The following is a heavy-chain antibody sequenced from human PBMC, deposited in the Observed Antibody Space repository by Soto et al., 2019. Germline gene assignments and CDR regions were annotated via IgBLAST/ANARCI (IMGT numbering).Heavy chain of an antibody. J-gene: IGHJ5*02. CDR1: GYTFTNYY. V-gene: IGHV1-46*03. D-gene: IGHD4-17*01. CDR2: INPGGDST. CDR3: TRGGMTTVVTSTFDP. Sequence: QVQLVQSGAEVKKPGASVKVSCKASGYTFTNYYLHWVRQAPGQGLEWMGIINPGGDSTNYAQKFKVRVTMTRDTSTSPVYMELSSMRSEDTGVYYCTRGGMTTVVTSTFDPWGQGTLVTVSS.